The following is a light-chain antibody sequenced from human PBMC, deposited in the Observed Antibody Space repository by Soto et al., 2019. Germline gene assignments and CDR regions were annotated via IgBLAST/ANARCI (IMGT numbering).Light chain of an antibody. CDR1: SSDVGGYNY. CDR2: EVS. CDR3: ASYTSSDTHV. Sequence: QSALTQPASVSGSPGQSITISCTGTSSDVGGYNYVSWYQQHPGKAPKLMIFEVSNRPSGVSNRFSGSKSGNTASLTISGLQAADEADYYCASYTSSDTHVFGTGTKLTVL. J-gene: IGLJ1*01. V-gene: IGLV2-14*01.